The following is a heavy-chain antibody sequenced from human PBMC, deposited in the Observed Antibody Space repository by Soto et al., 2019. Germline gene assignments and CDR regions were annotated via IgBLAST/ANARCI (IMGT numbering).Heavy chain of an antibody. V-gene: IGHV1-69*01. CDR2: VIPIFGTP. CDR3: ARSQGGSSSLDIYYYYYYGMDV. Sequence: QVQLVQSGAEVKKPGSSVKVSCKAPGGTFSTYAISWVRQAPGQGLEWMGGVIPIFGTPKYAQKCQGRVTITADEPTSTGYMELRSLRSEDTAVYYCARSQGGSSSLDIYYYYYYGMDVWGQGTTVNVSS. CDR1: GGTFSTYA. J-gene: IGHJ6*02. D-gene: IGHD2-15*01.